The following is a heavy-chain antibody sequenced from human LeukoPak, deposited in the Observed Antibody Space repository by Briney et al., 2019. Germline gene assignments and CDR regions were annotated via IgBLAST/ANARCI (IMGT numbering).Heavy chain of an antibody. J-gene: IGHJ4*02. V-gene: IGHV3-33*01. CDR1: GFTFSSYG. D-gene: IGHD3-10*01. CDR2: IWYDGSNK. CDR3: ARAGVTMVRGVFDY. Sequence: PGRSLRLSCAASGFTFSSYGMHWVRQAPGKGLEWVAVIWYDGSNKYYADSVKGRFTISRDNSKNTLYLQMNSLRAEDTAVYYCARAGVTMVRGVFDYWGQGTLVTVSS.